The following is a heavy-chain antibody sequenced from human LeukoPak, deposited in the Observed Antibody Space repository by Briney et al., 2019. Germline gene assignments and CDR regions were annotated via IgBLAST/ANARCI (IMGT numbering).Heavy chain of an antibody. D-gene: IGHD6-19*01. CDR2: ISYDGSNK. CDR3: AKVKGRYLPPIDY. CDR1: GFTFSSYA. V-gene: IGHV3-30*04. Sequence: GGSLRLSCAASGFTFSSYAMHWVRQAPGKGLEWVAVISYDGSNKYYADSVKGRFTISRDNSKNTLYLQMNSLRAEDTAVYYCAKVKGRYLPPIDYWGQGTLVTVSS. J-gene: IGHJ4*02.